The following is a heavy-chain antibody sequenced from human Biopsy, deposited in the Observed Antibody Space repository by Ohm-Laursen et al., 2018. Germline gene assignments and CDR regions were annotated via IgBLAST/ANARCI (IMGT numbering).Heavy chain of an antibody. V-gene: IGHV4-61*08. CDR1: GASVNTFDFY. D-gene: IGHD3-10*01. CDR3: ARAYYYGAGRFYSPWMEV. J-gene: IGHJ6*02. Sequence: SETLSLTCTVSGASVNTFDFYWAWIRQPPGKGLEWIGYIFYSGTTKYNPSLQRRVRLSLDTANNQFSLTLRSVSAADTATYYCARAYYYGAGRFYSPWMEVWGQGTTVSVS. CDR2: IFYSGTT.